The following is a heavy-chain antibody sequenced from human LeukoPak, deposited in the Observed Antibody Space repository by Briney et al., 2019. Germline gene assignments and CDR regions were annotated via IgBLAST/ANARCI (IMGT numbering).Heavy chain of an antibody. J-gene: IGHJ3*02. CDR3: AKTPGVGDIVDPNALDI. D-gene: IGHD2-21*01. CDR2: ISGSGGST. CDR1: GFTFSSYA. Sequence: PGGSLRLSCAASGFTFSSYAMSWVRQAPGKGLEWVSAISGSGGSTYYADSVKGRFTIPIDNSKNTLHLQMNSLRAEDTAVYYCAKTPGVGDIVDPNALDIWGQGTMVTVSS. V-gene: IGHV3-23*01.